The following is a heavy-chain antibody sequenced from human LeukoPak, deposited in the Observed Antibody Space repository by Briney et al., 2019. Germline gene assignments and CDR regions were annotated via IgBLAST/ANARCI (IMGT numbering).Heavy chain of an antibody. CDR3: ARITTWGYYFDY. CDR2: IFYAGST. J-gene: IGHJ4*02. CDR1: GGPISSGGHY. D-gene: IGHD4-11*01. Sequence: SETLSLTCSVSGGPISSGGHYWSWIRQHPGKGLEWIGFIFYAGSTYYNPSLKSRVAISVDTSKNQFSLRLNSVTAADTAVYYCARITTWGYYFDYWGQGTLVSVSS. V-gene: IGHV4-31*03.